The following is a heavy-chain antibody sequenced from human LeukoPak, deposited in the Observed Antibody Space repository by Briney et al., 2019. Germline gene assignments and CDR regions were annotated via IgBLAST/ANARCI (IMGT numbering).Heavy chain of an antibody. CDR3: AKADGSYKTLIDY. CDR2: ISTSGTFT. J-gene: IGHJ4*02. D-gene: IGHD3-10*01. V-gene: IGHV3-23*01. Sequence: AGRSLRLSCAAAAFAFNNYAMSWVSQAPGKGREWVSSISTSGTFTYDADSVKGRFTNSRDNSKNKLYLQMISLSADDAAVYYCAKADGSYKTLIDYGGQGTLDTVSS. CDR1: AFAFNNYA.